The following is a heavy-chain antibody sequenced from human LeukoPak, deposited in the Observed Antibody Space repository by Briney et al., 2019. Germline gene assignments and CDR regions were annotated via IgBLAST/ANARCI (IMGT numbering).Heavy chain of an antibody. CDR1: GGTFSRFA. D-gene: IGHD5-18*01. CDR3: ARTAILGDY. CDR2: ISAYNGNT. J-gene: IGHJ4*02. Sequence: ASVKVSCKASGGTFSRFAISWVRQAPGQGLEWMGWISAYNGNTNYAQKLQGRVTMTTDTSTSTAYMELRSLRSDDTAVYYCARTAILGDYWGQGTLVTVSS. V-gene: IGHV1-18*01.